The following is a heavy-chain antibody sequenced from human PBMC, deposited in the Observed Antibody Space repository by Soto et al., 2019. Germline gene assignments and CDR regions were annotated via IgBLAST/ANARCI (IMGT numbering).Heavy chain of an antibody. CDR3: ARVYSSLDYGIDY. D-gene: IGHD6-19*01. J-gene: IGHJ4*02. CDR1: GFTFSSYS. Sequence: GGSLRLACAASGFTFSSYSMHWVRQAPGKGLEWVAVVSYDGSNIYYADSVKGRFTISRDNSKNTLYLQMNSLKPEDTAVYYCARVYSSLDYGIDYWGQGTLVTVSS. CDR2: VSYDGSNI. V-gene: IGHV3-30-3*01.